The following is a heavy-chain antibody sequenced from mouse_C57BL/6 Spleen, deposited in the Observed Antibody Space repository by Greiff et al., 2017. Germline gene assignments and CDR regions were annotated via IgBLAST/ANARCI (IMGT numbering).Heavy chain of an antibody. CDR2: IRNKANNHAT. Sequence: EVKVEESGGGLVQPGGSMKLSCAASGFTFSDAWMDWVRQSPEKGLEWVAEIRNKANNHATYYAESVKGRFTISRDDSKSSVYLQMNSLRAEDTGIYYCTRLVGRGYFDCWGQGTTLTVSS. J-gene: IGHJ2*01. V-gene: IGHV6-6*01. D-gene: IGHD1-1*02. CDR3: TRLVGRGYFDC. CDR1: GFTFSDAW.